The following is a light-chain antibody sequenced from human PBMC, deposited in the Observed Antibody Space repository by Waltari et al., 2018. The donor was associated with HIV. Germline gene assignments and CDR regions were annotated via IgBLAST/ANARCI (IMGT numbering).Light chain of an antibody. Sequence: QAVLTQPPSASGTPGQRVPISCSGRRANVGTTVHWYQQLPGTAPKVLIYRDNQRPSGVPDRCSGSRSGTSASLDVSGLRSEDEANYFCAAWDDILSGWVFGGGTKLTVL. CDR3: AAWDDILSGWV. CDR2: RDN. J-gene: IGLJ3*02. CDR1: RANVGTT. V-gene: IGLV1-47*01.